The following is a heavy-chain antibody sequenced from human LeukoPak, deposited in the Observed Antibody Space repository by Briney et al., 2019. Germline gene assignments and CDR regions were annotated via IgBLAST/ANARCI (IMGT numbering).Heavy chain of an antibody. D-gene: IGHD3-10*01. CDR2: ISYDGSNK. CDR1: GFTFSSYG. J-gene: IGHJ6*02. CDR3: AKGNMVRGVMDV. Sequence: GGSLRLSCAASGFTFSSYGMHWVRQAPGKGLEWVAVISYDGSNKYYADSVKGRFTISRDNSKNTLYLQMNSLRAEDTAVYYCAKGNMVRGVMDVWGQGTTVAVSS. V-gene: IGHV3-30*18.